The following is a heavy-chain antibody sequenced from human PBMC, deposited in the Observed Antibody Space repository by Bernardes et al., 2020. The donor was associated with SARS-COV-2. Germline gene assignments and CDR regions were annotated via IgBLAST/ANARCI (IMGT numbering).Heavy chain of an antibody. V-gene: IGHV4-31*03. CDR1: GASIGRDYY. J-gene: IGHJ3*02. CDR2: VYYTGTT. D-gene: IGHD3-10*01. CDR3: AGDSGPTVGRAFEI. Sequence: QSLSPTCPVSGASIGRDYYWSWIRQFPEKGLEWLGYVYYTGTTYYNSSLKSRLSISVDTSENQFSLRLSSVTAADTAVYYCAGDSGPTVGRAFEIWGRGTMDTVS.